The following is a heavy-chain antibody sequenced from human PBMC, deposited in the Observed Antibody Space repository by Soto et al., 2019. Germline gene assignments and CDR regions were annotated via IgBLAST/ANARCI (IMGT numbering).Heavy chain of an antibody. J-gene: IGHJ5*02. V-gene: IGHV4-30-4*01. D-gene: IGHD3-10*01. CDR1: GGSISSGDYY. CDR3: ARHGWFGELLGWFDP. CDR2: IYYSGST. Sequence: PSETLSLTCTVSGGSISSGDYYWSWIRQPPGKGLEWIGYIYYSGSTYYNPSLKSRVTISVDTPKNQFSLKLSSVTAADTAVYYCARHGWFGELLGWFDPWGQGTLVTVSS.